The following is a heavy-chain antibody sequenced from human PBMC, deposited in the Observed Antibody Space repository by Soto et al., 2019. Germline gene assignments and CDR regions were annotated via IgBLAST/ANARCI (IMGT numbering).Heavy chain of an antibody. CDR1: GFTFSTYS. V-gene: IGHV3-23*01. D-gene: IGHD4-17*01. CDR2: ISASGATT. CDR3: AKARTVTGVLVVGFDH. J-gene: IGHJ4*02. Sequence: EVLLLESEGGLVQPGGSLRLSCVASGFTFSTYSMSWVRQAPGKGLEWVSAISASGATTFYADSVKGRFTISRDISKNTLYLHMTGLRAEDTAVYYCAKARTVTGVLVVGFDHWGQGTLVTVSS.